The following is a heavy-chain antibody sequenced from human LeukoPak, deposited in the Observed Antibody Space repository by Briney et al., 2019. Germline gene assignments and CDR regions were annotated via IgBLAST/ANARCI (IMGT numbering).Heavy chain of an antibody. CDR1: GYTLTELS. J-gene: IGHJ4*02. CDR2: INPNSGGT. Sequence: GASVKVSCKVSGYTLTELSMHWVRQAPGQGLEWMGWINPNSGGTNYAQKFQGRVTMTRDTSISTAYMELSRLRSDDTAVYYCARARGAGYSSSWYVYFDYWGQGTLVTVSS. D-gene: IGHD6-13*01. V-gene: IGHV1-2*02. CDR3: ARARGAGYSSSWYVYFDY.